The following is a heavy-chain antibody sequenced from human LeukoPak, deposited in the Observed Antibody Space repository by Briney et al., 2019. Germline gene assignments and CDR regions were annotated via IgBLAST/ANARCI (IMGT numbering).Heavy chain of an antibody. Sequence: SETLSLTCTVSGGSIGSYYWSWIRRPPGKGLEWIGYINYSGSITYNPSLKSRVAISLDMSKNQFSLKLNSVTAADTAVYYCARYIAAAGTNDYWGQGTLVTVSS. J-gene: IGHJ4*02. CDR2: INYSGSI. D-gene: IGHD6-13*01. V-gene: IGHV4-59*01. CDR1: GGSIGSYY. CDR3: ARYIAAAGTNDY.